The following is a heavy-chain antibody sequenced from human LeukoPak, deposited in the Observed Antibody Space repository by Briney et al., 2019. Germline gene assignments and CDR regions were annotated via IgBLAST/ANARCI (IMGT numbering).Heavy chain of an antibody. CDR1: GYTFTGYY. CDR2: INPNTGRT. CDR3: ARIRDGYNDAYDI. D-gene: IGHD5-24*01. J-gene: IGHJ3*02. V-gene: IGHV1-2*02. Sequence: ASVTVSCKASGYTFTGYYMHWVRQAPGQGLEWMGWINPNTGRTSNAQKFQGRVTMTSDTPISTAYMELSRLRSEDTAVYYCARIRDGYNDAYDIWGQGTMVTVSS.